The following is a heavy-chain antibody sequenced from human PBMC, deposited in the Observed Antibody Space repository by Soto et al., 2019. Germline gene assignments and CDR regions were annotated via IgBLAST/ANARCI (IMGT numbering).Heavy chain of an antibody. Sequence: EVQLVESGGGLVQPGGSLRLSCAASGFTFSSYDMHSVRQVTGKGLEWVSAMGSAGDAYYPNSVKGRFTISRENAKIYLYIQMNSLGAGDTAVYYCARAFITGALDYWGQGTLVTVST. CDR2: MGSAGDA. CDR3: ARAFITGALDY. CDR1: GFTFSSYD. D-gene: IGHD3-10*01. J-gene: IGHJ4*02. V-gene: IGHV3-13*04.